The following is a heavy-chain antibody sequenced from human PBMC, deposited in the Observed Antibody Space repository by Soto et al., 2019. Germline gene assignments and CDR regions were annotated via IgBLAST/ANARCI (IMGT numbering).Heavy chain of an antibody. V-gene: IGHV3-30-3*01. Sequence: GGSLRLSCAASGFTFSSYAMHWVRQAPGKGLEWVAVISYDGSNKYYADSVKGRFTISRDNSKNTLYLQMNSLRAEDTAVYYCARVHNEGFAAGYNWFDPWGQGTLVTVSS. CDR3: ARVHNEGFAAGYNWFDP. CDR1: GFTFSSYA. D-gene: IGHD6-13*01. J-gene: IGHJ5*02. CDR2: ISYDGSNK.